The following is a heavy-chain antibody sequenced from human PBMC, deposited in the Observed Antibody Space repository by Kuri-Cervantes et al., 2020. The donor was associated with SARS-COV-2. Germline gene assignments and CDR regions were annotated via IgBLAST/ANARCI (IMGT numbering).Heavy chain of an antibody. CDR1: GGSISSYY. CDR3: ARGGTYYYDRSGFDWFDP. CDR2: ISYSGNT. Sequence: SETLSLTCTVSGGSISSYYWSWIRQPPGKGLEWIGYISYSGNTNYNPPLQSRVTISVDTSKNQFSLRLSSVTAADTAVYYCARGGTYYYDRSGFDWFDPLGQRTLVTVSS. D-gene: IGHD3-22*01. V-gene: IGHV4-59*01. J-gene: IGHJ5*02.